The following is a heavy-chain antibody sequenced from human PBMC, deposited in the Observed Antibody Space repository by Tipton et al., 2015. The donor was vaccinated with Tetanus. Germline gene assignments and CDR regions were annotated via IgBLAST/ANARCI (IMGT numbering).Heavy chain of an antibody. CDR1: GGPISSGGYY. D-gene: IGHD6-19*01. Sequence: TLSLTCTVSGGPISSGGYYWSWIRQPAGKGLEWIGRIYTSGSTNYNPSLKSRVTMSVDTSKNQFSLKLSSVTAADTAVYYCAREVDGAVAGQEAYRNNWFDPWGQGTLVTVSS. CDR3: AREVDGAVAGQEAYRNNWFDP. V-gene: IGHV4-61*02. CDR2: IYTSGST. J-gene: IGHJ5*02.